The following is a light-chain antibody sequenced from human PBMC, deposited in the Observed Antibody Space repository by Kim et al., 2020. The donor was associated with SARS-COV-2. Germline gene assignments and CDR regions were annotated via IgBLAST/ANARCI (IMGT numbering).Light chain of an antibody. V-gene: IGLV3-1*01. CDR2: QDS. Sequence: PGQTASITCSGDKLGDKYACWYQQKPGQSPVLVIYQDSKRPSGIPERFSGSNSGNTATLTISGTQAMDEADYYCQAWDSSSWVFGGGTKLTVL. J-gene: IGLJ3*02. CDR3: QAWDSSSWV. CDR1: KLGDKY.